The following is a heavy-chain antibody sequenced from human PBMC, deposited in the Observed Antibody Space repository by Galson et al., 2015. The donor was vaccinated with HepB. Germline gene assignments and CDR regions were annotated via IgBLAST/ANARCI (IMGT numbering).Heavy chain of an antibody. CDR1: GYTFTSYA. Sequence: SVKVSCKASGYTFTSYAMNWVRQAPGQGLEWMGWINTNTGNPTYAQGFTGRFVFSLDTSVSTAYLQISSLKAEDTAVYYCARDRRKYYYDSSGYYGTGAFDIWGQGTMVTVSS. CDR3: ARDRRKYYYDSSGYYGTGAFDI. D-gene: IGHD3-22*01. CDR2: INTNTGNP. V-gene: IGHV7-4-1*02. J-gene: IGHJ3*02.